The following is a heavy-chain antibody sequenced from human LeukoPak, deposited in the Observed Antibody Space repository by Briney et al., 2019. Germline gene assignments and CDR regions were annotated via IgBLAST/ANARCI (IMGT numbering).Heavy chain of an antibody. CDR3: ARGPLYSSSSAFDI. J-gene: IGHJ3*02. D-gene: IGHD6-6*01. Sequence: SETLSLTCTVSGGSISSYYWSWIRQPPGKGLEWIGYIYYSGSTNYNPSLKSRVTISVDTSKNQFSLKLSSVTAADTAVYYCARGPLYSSSSAFDIWGQGTMVTVSS. CDR1: GGSISSYY. CDR2: IYYSGST. V-gene: IGHV4-59*01.